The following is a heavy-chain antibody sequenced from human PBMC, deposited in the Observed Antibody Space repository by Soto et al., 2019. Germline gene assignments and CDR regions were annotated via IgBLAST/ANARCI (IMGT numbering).Heavy chain of an antibody. Sequence: SETLSLTCAVYGGSFSGYYWSWIRQPPGKGLEWIGEINHSGSTNYNPSLKSRVTISVDTSKNQFSLKLSSVTAADTAVYYCARVKNYDFWSGYQRWFDPWGQGTLVT. CDR3: ARVKNYDFWSGYQRWFDP. J-gene: IGHJ5*02. CDR2: INHSGST. CDR1: GGSFSGYY. D-gene: IGHD3-3*01. V-gene: IGHV4-34*01.